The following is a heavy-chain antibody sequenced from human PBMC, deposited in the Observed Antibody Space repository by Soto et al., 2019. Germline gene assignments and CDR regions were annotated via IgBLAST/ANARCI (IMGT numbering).Heavy chain of an antibody. J-gene: IGHJ4*02. CDR2: ISYGGINN. V-gene: IGHV3-30-3*01. CDR3: ARTTVVSGTPDFDY. Sequence: PGGSLRLSCAASGFTFSNFPMHWVRQAPGKGLEWVAVISYGGINNYYADSVKGRFTISRDDSKNTVYLQMNGLRPEETAVYFCARTTVVSGTPDFDYWGQGTLVTVSS. CDR1: GFTFSNFP. D-gene: IGHD4-4*01.